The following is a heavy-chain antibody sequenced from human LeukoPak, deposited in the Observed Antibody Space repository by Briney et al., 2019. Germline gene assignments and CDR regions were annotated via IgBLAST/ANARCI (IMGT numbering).Heavy chain of an antibody. CDR2: IYTSGST. CDR3: ARDRGDHDYGGNSDWFDP. V-gene: IGHV4-61*02. J-gene: IGHJ5*02. CDR1: GGSISSGSYY. D-gene: IGHD4-23*01. Sequence: SETLSLTCTVSGGSISSGSYYWSWIRQPAGKGLEWIGRIYTSGSTDYNPSLKSRVTISVDTSKNQFSLKLSSVTAADTAVYYCARDRGDHDYGGNSDWFDPWGQGTLVTVSS.